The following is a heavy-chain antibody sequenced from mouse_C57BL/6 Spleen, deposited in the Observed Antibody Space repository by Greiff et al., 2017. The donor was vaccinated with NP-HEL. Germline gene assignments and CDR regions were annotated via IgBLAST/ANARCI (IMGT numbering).Heavy chain of an antibody. CDR1: GFTFSSYA. J-gene: IGHJ3*01. V-gene: IGHV5-4*03. CDR3: ARGSGYDSFAY. Sequence: EVMLVESGGGLVKPGGSLKLSCAASGFTFSSYAMSWVRQTPEKRLEWVATISDGGSYTYYPDNVKGRFTISRDNAKNNLYLQMSHLKSEDTAMYYCARGSGYDSFAYWGQGTLVTVSA. D-gene: IGHD2-12*01. CDR2: ISDGGSYT.